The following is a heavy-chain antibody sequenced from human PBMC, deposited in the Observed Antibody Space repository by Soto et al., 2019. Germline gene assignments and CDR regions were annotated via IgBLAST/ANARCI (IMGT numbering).Heavy chain of an antibody. Sequence: ASVKVSCKASGGTFSSYAISWVRQAPGQGLEWMGGIIPIFGTANYAQKFQGRVTITADESTSTAYMELSSLRSEDTAVYYCARDGYNSLSGDNWGQGTLVPVSS. CDR1: GGTFSSYA. J-gene: IGHJ4*02. V-gene: IGHV1-69*13. CDR2: IIPIFGTA. D-gene: IGHD5-12*01. CDR3: ARDGYNSLSGDN.